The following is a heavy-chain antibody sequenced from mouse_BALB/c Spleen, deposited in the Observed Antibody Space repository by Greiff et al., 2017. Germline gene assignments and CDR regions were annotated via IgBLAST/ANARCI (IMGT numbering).Heavy chain of an antibody. D-gene: IGHD3-3*01. V-gene: IGHV1-87*01. CDR2: IYPGDGDT. Sequence: QVQLQQSGAELARPGASVKLSCKASGYTFTSYWMQWVKQRPGQGLEWIGAIYPGDGDTRYIQKFKGKATLTADKSSSTAYMQLSSLASEDSAVYYCARSEGTDYWGQGTTLTVSS. J-gene: IGHJ2*01. CDR3: ARSEGTDY. CDR1: GYTFTSYW.